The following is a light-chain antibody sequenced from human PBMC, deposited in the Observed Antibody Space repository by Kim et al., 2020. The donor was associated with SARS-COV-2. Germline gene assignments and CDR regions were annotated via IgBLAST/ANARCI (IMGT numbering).Light chain of an antibody. Sequence: DIQLTQSPSSLSASLGDRVTITCRASEGIKNDLGWYQQKPGKAPKCLIYAASILQSGVPSRFSGSGYGTQFTLTINSLQPEDLATYYWLQQNGYPRTFGQGTKVDIK. V-gene: IGKV1-17*01. J-gene: IGKJ1*01. CDR1: EGIKND. CDR3: LQQNGYPRT. CDR2: AAS.